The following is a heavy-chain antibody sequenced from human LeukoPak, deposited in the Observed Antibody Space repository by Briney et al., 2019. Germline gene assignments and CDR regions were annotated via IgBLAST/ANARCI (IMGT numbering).Heavy chain of an antibody. CDR1: GFTFTSYC. J-gene: IGHJ4*02. Sequence: PGGSLRLSCAASGFTFTSYCMSWVRQAPGKGLEWVANINQDGSEKYYVDSVKGRFTISRDNAKNSLFLQMNSPRAEDTAVYYCVRVKGSYFDYWGQGALVTVSS. D-gene: IGHD2-15*01. CDR3: VRVKGSYFDY. V-gene: IGHV3-7*01. CDR2: INQDGSEK.